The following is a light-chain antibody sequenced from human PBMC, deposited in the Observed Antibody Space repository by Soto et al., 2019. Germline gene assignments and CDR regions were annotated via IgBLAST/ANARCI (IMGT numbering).Light chain of an antibody. Sequence: EIVLTQSPGTLSLSVGERATLSCRASQSVSSSSLAWYQQKPGQAPRLLIYGASSRATDIPDRFSGSGSGTDFTLSISRLEPEDFAVYYCHQYGSSPRTFGQGTKVDIK. V-gene: IGKV3-20*01. CDR3: HQYGSSPRT. CDR2: GAS. J-gene: IGKJ1*01. CDR1: QSVSSSS.